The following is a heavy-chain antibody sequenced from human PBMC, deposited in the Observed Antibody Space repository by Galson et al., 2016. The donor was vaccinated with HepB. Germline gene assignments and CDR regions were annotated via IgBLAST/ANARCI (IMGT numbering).Heavy chain of an antibody. J-gene: IGHJ1*01. CDR2: ITPIFGTA. Sequence: SVKVSCKASGGTFSSHAISWVRQAPGQGLEWMGGITPIFGTAIYAQKFQGRVTITADESTSTAYMELSSLRSEDTAVYYCAAGYSSTWYGATIEDFQYWGQGTLVTVSS. D-gene: IGHD6-13*01. CDR3: AAGYSSTWYGATIEDFQY. CDR1: GGTFSSHA. V-gene: IGHV1-69*13.